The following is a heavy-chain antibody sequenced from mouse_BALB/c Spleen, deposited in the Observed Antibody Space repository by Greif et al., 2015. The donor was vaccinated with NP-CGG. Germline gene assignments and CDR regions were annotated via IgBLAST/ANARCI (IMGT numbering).Heavy chain of an antibody. Sequence: VMLVESGPELVKPGASVRISCKASGYTFTSYYIHWVKQRPGQGLEWIGWIYPGNVNTKYNEKFKGKATLTADKSSSTAYMQLSSLTSEDSAVYFCARGYGNLYYFDYWGQGTTLTVSS. J-gene: IGHJ2*01. CDR3: ARGYGNLYYFDY. CDR2: IYPGNVNT. V-gene: IGHV1S56*01. CDR1: GYTFTSYY. D-gene: IGHD2-1*01.